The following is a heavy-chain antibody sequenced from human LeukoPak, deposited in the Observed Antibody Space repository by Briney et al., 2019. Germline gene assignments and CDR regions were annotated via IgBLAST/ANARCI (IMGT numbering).Heavy chain of an antibody. CDR2: MFYTGSG. J-gene: IGHJ5*02. CDR1: GGSMSNYY. D-gene: IGHD5-18*01. CDR3: ATNLPGYSYGYWVA. V-gene: IGHV4-59*01. Sequence: SETLSLTCSVSGGSMSNYYWNWIRQPPGKGLEWIGYMFYTGSGKYNPSLKSRVTISVDTSKRQISLKLTSVTAADTAVYYCATNLPGYSYGYWVAWGQGTLVTVSS.